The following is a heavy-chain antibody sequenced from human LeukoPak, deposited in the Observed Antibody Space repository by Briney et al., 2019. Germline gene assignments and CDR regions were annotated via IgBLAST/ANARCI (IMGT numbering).Heavy chain of an antibody. V-gene: IGHV3-23*01. D-gene: IGHD3-3*01. CDR1: GFSFTRYA. CDR2: VIGSSGAT. J-gene: IGHJ4*02. Sequence: PGGSLRLSCAASGFSFTRYAMNWVRQAPGKGLEWVAVVIGSSGATDYADSVKGRFTISRDNSKNTLFLQMNSLRAEDTAIYYCAKGAYDFLEIAYFDYWGQGALVTVPS. CDR3: AKGAYDFLEIAYFDY.